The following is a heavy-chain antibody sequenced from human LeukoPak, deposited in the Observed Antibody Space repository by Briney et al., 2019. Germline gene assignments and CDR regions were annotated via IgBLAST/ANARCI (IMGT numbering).Heavy chain of an antibody. V-gene: IGHV1-2*06. CDR1: GYSFTGHY. CDR3: ARDSLATGVTGGDFDY. D-gene: IGHD1-1*01. J-gene: IGHJ4*02. CDR2: IYPHSGGT. Sequence: ASVKVSCKAFGYSFTGHYMHWVRQAPGQGLEWMGRIYPHSGGTNYAQKFQGRVTMTRDTSISTAYMELSRLRSDDTAVYYCARDSLATGVTGGDFDYWGQGTLVTVSS.